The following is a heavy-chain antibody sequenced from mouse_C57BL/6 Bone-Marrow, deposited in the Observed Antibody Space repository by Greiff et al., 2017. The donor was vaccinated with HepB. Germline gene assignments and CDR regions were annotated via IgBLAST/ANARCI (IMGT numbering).Heavy chain of an antibody. CDR3: ARWTCGSSYGNPFDY. J-gene: IGHJ2*01. CDR1: GYTFTSYW. Sequence: VQLQQPGAELVKPGASVKMSCKASGYTFTSYWITWVKQRPGQGLEWIGDIYPGSGSTNYNEKFKSKATLTVDTSSSTAYMQLSSLTSEDSAVYYCARWTCGSSYGNPFDYWGQGTTLTVSS. D-gene: IGHD1-1*01. V-gene: IGHV1-55*01. CDR2: IYPGSGST.